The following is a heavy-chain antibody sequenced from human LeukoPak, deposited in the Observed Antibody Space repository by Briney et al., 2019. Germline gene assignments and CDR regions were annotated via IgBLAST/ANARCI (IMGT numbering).Heavy chain of an antibody. CDR3: ASGIAGDY. V-gene: IGHV3-30*19. Sequence: GRSLRLSCTASGFIFSTYGMHWVRQAPGKGLEWVAVISYDGGNKYYADSVKGRFTISRDNSKNTLYLQMNSLRAEDTAVYYCASGIAGDYWGQGTLVTVSS. D-gene: IGHD6-13*01. CDR1: GFIFSTYG. J-gene: IGHJ4*02. CDR2: ISYDGGNK.